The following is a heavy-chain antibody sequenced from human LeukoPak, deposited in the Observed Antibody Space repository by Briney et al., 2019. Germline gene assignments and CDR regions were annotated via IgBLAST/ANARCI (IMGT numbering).Heavy chain of an antibody. CDR2: IMIGGDGK. V-gene: IGHV3-23*01. CDR3: VRAAPRDCSPASCSLFDT. CDR1: GFTFNNYA. J-gene: IGHJ4*02. Sequence: GGSLRLSCAGSGFTFNNYAMSWVRRAPRKGLEWVSTIMIGGDGKHYADSVKGRFTISRDRSESTLYLQMNGLRADDTAVYYCVRAAPRDCSPASCSLFDTWGQGTLVTVSS. D-gene: IGHD2-2*01.